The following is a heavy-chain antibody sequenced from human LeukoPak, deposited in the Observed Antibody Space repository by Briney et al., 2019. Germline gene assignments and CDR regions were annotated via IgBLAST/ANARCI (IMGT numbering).Heavy chain of an antibody. D-gene: IGHD2-21*01. J-gene: IGHJ4*02. CDR1: GFTFSSYT. V-gene: IGHV3-21*01. CDR2: ISSGGTFV. CDR3: ATLGCAGENCPRAGRALGGY. Sequence: PGGSLRLSCTGSGFTFSSYTLHWVRQAPGTELEWVSSISSGGTFVFYADSVTGRFTISRDNAGKFLYLQMDSLRAEDTAVYYCATLGCAGENCPRAGRALGGYWGQGTLVTVSS.